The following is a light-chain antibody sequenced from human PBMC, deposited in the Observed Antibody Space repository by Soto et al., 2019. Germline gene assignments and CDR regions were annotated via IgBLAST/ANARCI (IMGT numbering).Light chain of an antibody. CDR1: QGISSA. Sequence: AIQLTQSPSSLSASVGDRLIITCRASQGISSALAWYHQKPGKPPRLLIYGASSLESGVPSRFSGSGLGTDFTLTISNMQPEDFATYYCQQYNTYPLTFCGGTKVEIK. CDR2: GAS. V-gene: IGKV1-13*02. J-gene: IGKJ4*01. CDR3: QQYNTYPLT.